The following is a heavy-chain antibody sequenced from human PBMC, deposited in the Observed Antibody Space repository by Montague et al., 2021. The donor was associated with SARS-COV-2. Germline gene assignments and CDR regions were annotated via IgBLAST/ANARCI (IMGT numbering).Heavy chain of an antibody. J-gene: IGHJ5*02. CDR3: ARDDPYCTNDVCYTGNWFDP. D-gene: IGHD2-8*01. V-gene: IGHV6-1*01. Sequence: CAISGDSVSSNSAAWNWIRQSPSRGLEWLGRTYYRSKWYNDYVVSVKSRITINPDTSKNQFSLQLNSVTPEDTAVCYCARDDPYCTNDVCYTGNWFDPWGQGTLVTVSS. CDR2: TYYRSKWYN. CDR1: GDSVSSNSAA.